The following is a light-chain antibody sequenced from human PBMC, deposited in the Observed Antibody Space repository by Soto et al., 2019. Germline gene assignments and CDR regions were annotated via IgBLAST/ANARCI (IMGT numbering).Light chain of an antibody. CDR3: QSYDTVWV. CDR1: GAHIASHS. V-gene: IGLV6-57*02. CDR2: EDN. Sequence: NFMLTQHHSVSESPGKTVTLSCSASGAHIASHSVQWYQQRPGSVPTTVIYEDNRRPSGVPDRFSGSVDSSSNSASLTISGLKTEDEAEYYCQSYDTVWVFGGGTKLTVL. J-gene: IGLJ3*02.